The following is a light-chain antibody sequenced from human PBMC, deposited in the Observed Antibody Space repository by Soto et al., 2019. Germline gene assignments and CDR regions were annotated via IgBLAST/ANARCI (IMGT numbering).Light chain of an antibody. V-gene: IGKV3-15*01. Sequence: EIVMTQSPATLSVSPGETATLSCRASQYVSNKVAWYQQKPGQAPRLLILGASTRATGVPARFSGSGSGTEFTLTISNLQPEDFATYHCQQSFSTPLTFGQGTKVDI. CDR2: GAS. J-gene: IGKJ1*01. CDR1: QYVSNK. CDR3: QQSFSTPLT.